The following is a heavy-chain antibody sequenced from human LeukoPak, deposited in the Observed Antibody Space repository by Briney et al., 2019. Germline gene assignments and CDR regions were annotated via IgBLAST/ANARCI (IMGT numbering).Heavy chain of an antibody. V-gene: IGHV4-4*09. CDR1: GGSISSYY. CDR3: ARHYDPDAFDI. Sequence: SETLSLTCTVSGGSISSYYWSWIRQPPGKGLEWIGYIYTSGSTNYNPSLKSRVTISVDTSKNQFSLKLSSVTAADTAVYYCARHYDPDAFDIWGQGTMVNVSS. J-gene: IGHJ3*02. CDR2: IYTSGST. D-gene: IGHD3-22*01.